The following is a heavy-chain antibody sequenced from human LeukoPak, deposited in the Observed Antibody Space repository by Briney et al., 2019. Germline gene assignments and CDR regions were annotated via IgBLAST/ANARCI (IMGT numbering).Heavy chain of an antibody. J-gene: IGHJ6*02. D-gene: IGHD5-18*01. CDR1: GYTFTGYY. V-gene: IGHV1-2*02. Sequence: ASVKVSFKASGYTFTGYYMHWVRQAPGQGLEWMGWINPNSGGTNYAQKFQGRVTMTRDTSISTAYMELSRLRSDETAVYYCARGSYVYSYGHARDYYYGMDVWGQGTTVTVSS. CDR2: INPNSGGT. CDR3: ARGSYVYSYGHARDYYYGMDV.